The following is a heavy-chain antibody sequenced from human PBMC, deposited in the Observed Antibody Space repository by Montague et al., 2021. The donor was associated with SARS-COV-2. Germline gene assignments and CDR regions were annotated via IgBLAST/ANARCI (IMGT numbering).Heavy chain of an antibody. CDR3: ARQASRSITIVGVVTASYYFDY. V-gene: IGHV4-39*01. CDR2: IYYSGST. Sequence: ETLSLTCTVSGGSISSSSYYWGRIRQPPGKGLEWIGSIYYSGSTYYNPSLKSRVTIPVDTSKNQFSLKLSSVTAADTAVYYCARQASRSITIVGVVTASYYFDYWGQGTLVTVSS. D-gene: IGHD3-3*01. J-gene: IGHJ4*02. CDR1: GGSISSSSYY.